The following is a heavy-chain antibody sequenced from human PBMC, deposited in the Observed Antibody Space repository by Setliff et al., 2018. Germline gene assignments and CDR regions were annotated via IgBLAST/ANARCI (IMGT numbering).Heavy chain of an antibody. CDR3: ALSDHYPFYYDY. V-gene: IGHV4-59*11. Sequence: SETLSLTCTVSGDYISSQYWNWIRQPPGKGLEWIGYIPNRGSTDYNPSLKSRVTISEDTSRSQFSLKLTSVTTADTAVYYCALSDHYPFYYDYWGLGTLVTVSS. CDR1: GDYISSQY. J-gene: IGHJ4*02. CDR2: IPNRGST. D-gene: IGHD3-3*01.